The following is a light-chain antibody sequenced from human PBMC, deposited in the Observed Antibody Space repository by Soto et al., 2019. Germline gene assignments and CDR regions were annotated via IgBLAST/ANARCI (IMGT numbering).Light chain of an antibody. V-gene: IGKV3-20*01. Sequence: EIVLTQSPGTLSLSPGERATLSCRASQSVSSSSYLAWYQQKPGQAPRLLIYGASSRATGIPDRFSGSGSVTDFTLTISRLEPEDFAVYYCRQYGSSPSYTFGHGTKLEIK. CDR2: GAS. J-gene: IGKJ2*01. CDR3: RQYGSSPSYT. CDR1: QSVSSSSY.